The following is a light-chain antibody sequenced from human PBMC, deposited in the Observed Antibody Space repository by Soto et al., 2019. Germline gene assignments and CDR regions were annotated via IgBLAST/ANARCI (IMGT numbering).Light chain of an antibody. V-gene: IGKV1-5*01. CDR1: QTISSW. J-gene: IGKJ2*01. Sequence: DIQMTQSPATLSASVGDRVTITCRASQTISSWLAWYQQKPGKAPDLLIYDASSLQDGVPSRFSGRGTGTEFPLTISRLQPDDFATYYCQQYITFPTTFGQGTKLEIK. CDR2: DAS. CDR3: QQYITFPTT.